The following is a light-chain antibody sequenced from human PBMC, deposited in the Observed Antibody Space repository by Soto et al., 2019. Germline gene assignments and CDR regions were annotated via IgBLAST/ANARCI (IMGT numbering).Light chain of an antibody. CDR1: SGNSTYA. CDR3: QTWVTGPPWV. J-gene: IGLJ3*02. Sequence: QSVLTQSPSASASLGASVKLTCTLSSGNSTYAIAWHQQQPEKGPRYLMKLNSDGSHSKGDGIPDRFSGSSSGAERYLTISSLQSEDEADYYCQTWVTGPPWVFGGGTKVTVL. V-gene: IGLV4-69*01. CDR2: LNSDGSH.